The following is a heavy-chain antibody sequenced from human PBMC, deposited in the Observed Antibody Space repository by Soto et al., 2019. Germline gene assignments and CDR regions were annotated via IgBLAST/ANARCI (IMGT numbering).Heavy chain of an antibody. D-gene: IGHD3-16*01. V-gene: IGHV3-33*01. CDR1: GFTFSTYG. CDR3: ARDYGSGMDV. Sequence: QVQMVESGGGVVRPGRSLRLSCAASGFTFSTYGMHWVRQAPGKGLEWVAIIWYDGSHQYYGDSVKGRFTVSRDNTKNTLDLQMNSLRDEDTAVYYCARDYGSGMDVWGQGTTVTVSS. CDR2: IWYDGSHQ. J-gene: IGHJ6*02.